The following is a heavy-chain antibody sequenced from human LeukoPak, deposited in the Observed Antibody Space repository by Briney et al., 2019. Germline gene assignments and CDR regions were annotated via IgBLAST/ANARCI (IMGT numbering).Heavy chain of an antibody. J-gene: IGHJ4*02. Sequence: GGSLRLSCAASGFTFSSYWMSWVRQAPGKGLEWVANINQDGSEKYYVDSVKGRFTISRDNAKNSLFLQMNSLRDEDTATYYCVRDLVWDTGRVDYWGQGTLVTVSS. CDR3: VRDLVWDTGRVDY. V-gene: IGHV3-7*01. CDR2: INQDGSEK. CDR1: GFTFSSYW. D-gene: IGHD3/OR15-3a*01.